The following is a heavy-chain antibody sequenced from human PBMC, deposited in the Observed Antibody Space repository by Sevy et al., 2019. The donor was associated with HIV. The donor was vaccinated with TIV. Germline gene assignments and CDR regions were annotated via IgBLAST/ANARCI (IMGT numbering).Heavy chain of an antibody. CDR2: IYHSRST. V-gene: IGHV4-38-2*02. D-gene: IGHD2-15*01. CDR3: ARDQRRLGYCSGGSCYGWFDP. J-gene: IGHJ5*02. CDR1: GYSISSGYY. Sequence: SETLSLTCAVSGYSISSGYYWGWIRQPPGKGLEWIGSIYHSRSTYYNPSLKSRVTISVDTSKNQFSLKLSFLTAADTAVYYCARDQRRLGYCSGGSCYGWFDPWGQGTLVTVSS.